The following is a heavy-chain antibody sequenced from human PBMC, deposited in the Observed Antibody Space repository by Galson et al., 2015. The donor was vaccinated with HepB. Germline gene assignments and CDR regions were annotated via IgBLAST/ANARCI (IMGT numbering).Heavy chain of an antibody. V-gene: IGHV3-21*01. CDR3: ARANGVYCSSSSCRLDY. CDR2: ISGSSNYI. J-gene: IGHJ4*02. D-gene: IGHD2-2*01. Sequence: SLRLSCAASGFTFNYFSMNWVRQSPGQGLEWVSSISGSSNYIYYADSLKGRFTISRDNAKNSLYLQIHSLRAEDTAVYYCARANGVYCSSSSCRLDYWGQGTLVTVSS. CDR1: GFTFNYFS.